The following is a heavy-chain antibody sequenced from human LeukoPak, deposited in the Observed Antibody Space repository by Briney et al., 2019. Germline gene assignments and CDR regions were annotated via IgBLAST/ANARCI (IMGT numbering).Heavy chain of an antibody. Sequence: SETLSLTCTVSGGSISAYYWNWIRQSPGKGLEWIGYIYHTGSTKHNPSLKSRVTISVDTSKNQFSLKLPSVTAADTAVYCASLADWYYYDDSGYPLGAFDIWGQGTMVTVSS. CDR3: SLADWYYYDDSGYPLGAFDI. V-gene: IGHV4-59*01. D-gene: IGHD3-22*01. J-gene: IGHJ3*02. CDR2: IYHTGST. CDR1: GGSISAYY.